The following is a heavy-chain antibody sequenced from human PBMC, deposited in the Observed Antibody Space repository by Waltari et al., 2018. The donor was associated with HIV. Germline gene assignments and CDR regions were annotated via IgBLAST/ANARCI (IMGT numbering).Heavy chain of an antibody. J-gene: IGHJ6*02. CDR1: GYTFISYA. Sequence: QVQLVQSGAVVKKPGASVRISCEPSGYTFISYALLLVRQAPGQRPECMGWINVGNNNTKYSQKVQDRVTITGDTSASTGYLDLSSRTSEDTAVYFCAREYDFWSGGYHYYGMDVWGQGTTVTVSS. CDR3: AREYDFWSGGYHYYGMDV. D-gene: IGHD3-3*01. V-gene: IGHV1-3*01. CDR2: INVGNNNT.